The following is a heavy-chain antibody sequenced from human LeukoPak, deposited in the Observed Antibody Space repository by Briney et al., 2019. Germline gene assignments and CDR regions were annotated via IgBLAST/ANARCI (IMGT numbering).Heavy chain of an antibody. CDR1: GGTFSSYA. V-gene: IGHV1-69*04. CDR2: IIPILGIA. J-gene: IGHJ4*02. D-gene: IGHD2-2*01. CDR3: ARGIVVVPAAIGGYFDY. Sequence: GASVKVSCKASGGTFSSYAISWVRQAPGQGLEWMGRIIPILGIANYAQKFQGRVTITADKSTSTAYMELSSLRSEDTAVYYCARGIVVVPAAIGGYFDYWGQGTLVTVSS.